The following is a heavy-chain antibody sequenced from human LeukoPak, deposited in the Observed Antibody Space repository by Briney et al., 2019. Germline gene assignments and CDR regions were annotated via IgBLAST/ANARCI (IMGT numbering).Heavy chain of an antibody. CDR1: GYTFTGYY. CDR2: IYANSGNT. CDR3: ARGQITMVRGVIRKYYFDY. D-gene: IGHD3-10*01. Sequence: ASVKVSCKASGYTFTGYYMHWVRQAPGQGLEWVGWIYANSGNTGYAQKFQGRVTMTRNTSISTAYMELSSLRSEDTAVYYCARGQITMVRGVIRKYYFDYWGQGTLVTVSS. J-gene: IGHJ4*02. V-gene: IGHV1-8*02.